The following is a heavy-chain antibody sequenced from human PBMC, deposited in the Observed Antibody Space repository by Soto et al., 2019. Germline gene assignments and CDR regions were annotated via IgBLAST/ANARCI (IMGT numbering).Heavy chain of an antibody. D-gene: IGHD3-9*01. V-gene: IGHV4-39*01. Sequence: PSGTLSLTCTVSGGSISSSSYYWGWIRQPPGKGLEWIGSIYYSGSTYYNPSLKSRVTISVDTSKNQFSLKLSSVTAADTAVYYCARVSYDILTGYYREGYRLFDYWGQGTLVTVSS. CDR2: IYYSGST. J-gene: IGHJ4*02. CDR1: GGSISSSSYY. CDR3: ARVSYDILTGYYREGYRLFDY.